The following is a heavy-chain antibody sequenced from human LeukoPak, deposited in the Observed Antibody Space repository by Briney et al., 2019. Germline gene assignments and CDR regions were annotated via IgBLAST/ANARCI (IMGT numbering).Heavy chain of an antibody. CDR2: ISAYNGNT. D-gene: IGHD1-26*01. CDR1: GYTFTSYG. J-gene: IGHJ5*02. CDR3: ARDLMNSGTYSNWFDP. Sequence: ASVKVSCKASGYTFTSYGISWVRQAPGQGLEWMGWISAYNGNTNYAQKFQGRVTIIADESTSTAYMELSSLSSDDTAVYYCARDLMNSGTYSNWFDPWGQGTLVIVSS. V-gene: IGHV1-18*01.